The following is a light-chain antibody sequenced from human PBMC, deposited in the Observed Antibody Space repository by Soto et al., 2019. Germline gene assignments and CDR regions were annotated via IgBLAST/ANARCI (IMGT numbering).Light chain of an antibody. J-gene: IGKJ1*01. CDR2: DAS. Sequence: DTQMTQSPSTLSASVGDRVTITCRASQSINNWLAWYQQKPGKAPKLLIYDASSLESGVPSRFSGSGSGTEFTLTISSLQPDDFPTYYCQQYNSYPWTFGQGTKVEIK. CDR1: QSINNW. CDR3: QQYNSYPWT. V-gene: IGKV1-5*01.